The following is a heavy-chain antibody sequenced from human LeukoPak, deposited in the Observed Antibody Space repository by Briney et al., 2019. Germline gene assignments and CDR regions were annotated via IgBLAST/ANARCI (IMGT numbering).Heavy chain of an antibody. J-gene: IGHJ6*02. V-gene: IGHV4-4*02. D-gene: IGHD4-23*01. CDR2: IYHSGST. Sequence: SGTLSLTCAVSGGPIASSYWWSWVRQPPGKGLEWIGEIYHSGSTNYNPSLKSRVTISVDKSNNQFSLRLSSVTAADTAVYYCAGFGYVETTVVTPINYYFAMDVWGQGTTVTVSS. CDR3: AGFGYVETTVVTPINYYFAMDV. CDR1: GGPIASSYW.